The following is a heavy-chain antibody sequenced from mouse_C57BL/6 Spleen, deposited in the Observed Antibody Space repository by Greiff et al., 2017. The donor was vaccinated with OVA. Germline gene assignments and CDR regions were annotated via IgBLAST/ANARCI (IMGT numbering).Heavy chain of an antibody. Sequence: EVQLKESGPELVKPGASVKMSCKASGYTFTDYNMHWVKQSHGKSLEWIGYINPNNGGTSYNQKFKGKATLTVNKSSSTAYMELRSLTSEDSAVYYCARDSNAMDYWGQGTSVTVSS. CDR2: INPNNGGT. CDR3: ARDSNAMDY. J-gene: IGHJ4*01. V-gene: IGHV1-22*01. CDR1: GYTFTDYN.